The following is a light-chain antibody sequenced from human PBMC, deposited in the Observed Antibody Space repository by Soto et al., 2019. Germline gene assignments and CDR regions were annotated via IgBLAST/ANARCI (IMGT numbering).Light chain of an antibody. Sequence: QAARTQPASVSGSPGQWITISCTGTSSDVGNYKYVSWYQQHPGKAPKLMIYEVSNRPSGVSNRFSGSKSGNTASLTISGLQAEDETDYYCFSYTSSGTYVFGTGTRSPS. CDR1: SSDVGNYKY. CDR3: FSYTSSGTYV. CDR2: EVS. V-gene: IGLV2-14*01. J-gene: IGLJ1*01.